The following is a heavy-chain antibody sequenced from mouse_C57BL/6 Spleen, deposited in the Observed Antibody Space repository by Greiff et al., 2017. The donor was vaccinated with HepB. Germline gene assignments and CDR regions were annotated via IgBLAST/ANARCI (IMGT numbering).Heavy chain of an antibody. CDR1: GYAFTNYL. J-gene: IGHJ1*03. CDR3: ARYGSSYFWYFDV. V-gene: IGHV1-54*01. CDR2: INPGSGGT. D-gene: IGHD1-1*01. Sequence: QVQLQQSGAELVRPGTSVKVSCKASGYAFTNYLIEWVQQRPGQGLEWIGVINPGSGGTNYNEKFKGKATLTADKSSSTAYMQLSSLTSEDSAVYFCARYGSSYFWYFDVWGTGTTVTVSS.